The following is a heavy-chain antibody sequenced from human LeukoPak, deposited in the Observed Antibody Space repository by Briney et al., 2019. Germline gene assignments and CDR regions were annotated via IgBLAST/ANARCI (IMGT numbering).Heavy chain of an antibody. CDR1: EYTFTGYY. J-gene: IGHJ4*02. D-gene: IGHD3-10*01. CDR2: MNPNSGNT. Sequence: ASVKVSCKASEYTFTGYYMHWVRQATGQGLEWMGWMNPNSGNTGYAQKFQGRVTMTRNTSISTAYMELSSLRSEDTAVYYCARCHSLWFGELLGYWGQGTLVTVSS. V-gene: IGHV1-8*02. CDR3: ARCHSLWFGELLGY.